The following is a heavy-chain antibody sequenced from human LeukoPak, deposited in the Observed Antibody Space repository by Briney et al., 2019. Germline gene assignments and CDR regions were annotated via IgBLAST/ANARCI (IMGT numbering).Heavy chain of an antibody. Sequence: GASVKVSCKASGYTFTGYYMHWVRQAPGQGLEWMGWINPNSGGTNYAQKFQGRVTMTRDTSISTAYMELSRLRSDDTAVYYCARGDIVVVIAIRGSAVDYWGQGTLVTVSS. V-gene: IGHV1-2*02. CDR3: ARGDIVVVIAIRGSAVDY. D-gene: IGHD2-21*01. CDR1: GYTFTGYY. J-gene: IGHJ4*02. CDR2: INPNSGGT.